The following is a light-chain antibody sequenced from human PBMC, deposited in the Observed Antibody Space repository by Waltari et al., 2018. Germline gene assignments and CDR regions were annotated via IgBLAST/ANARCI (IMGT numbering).Light chain of an antibody. CDR1: QSVGSG. CDR2: LTS. CDR3: QQYNSWPPCV. Sequence: EIVMTQSPATLSVSPGDTATLPCRASQSVGSGLAWYQPKPGQAPRLLIYLTSTRATGIPARFSGSGFGTEFTLTISSLQSEDFAVYYCQQYNSWPPCVFGQGTKLEIK. V-gene: IGKV3-15*01. J-gene: IGKJ2*01.